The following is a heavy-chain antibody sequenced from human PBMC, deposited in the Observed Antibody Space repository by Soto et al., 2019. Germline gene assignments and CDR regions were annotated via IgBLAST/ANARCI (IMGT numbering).Heavy chain of an antibody. V-gene: IGHV3-23*01. CDR3: ARSTYYDILTGSYYYYAMDV. CDR2: ISGSGGGT. D-gene: IGHD3-9*01. Sequence: EVQLLESGGGLVQPGGSLRLSCAASGFTFSRYDMTWVRQAPGKGLEWVSAISGSGGGTNYGDSVKGRFTISRENSNNTLYLHMNNLRAEDTAVYYCARSTYYDILTGSYYYYAMDVWGQGTTVTVSS. CDR1: GFTFSRYD. J-gene: IGHJ6*02.